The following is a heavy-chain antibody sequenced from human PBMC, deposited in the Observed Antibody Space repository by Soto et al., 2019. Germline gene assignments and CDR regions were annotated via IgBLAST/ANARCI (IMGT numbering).Heavy chain of an antibody. CDR2: ITSTSGTI. CDR3: AKLPKGTTVTS. CDR1: GFSFSNYS. V-gene: IGHV3-48*02. J-gene: IGHJ4*02. D-gene: IGHD4-17*01. Sequence: EVQLVESGGGLVQPGGSLRLSCAASGFSFSNYSTNWVRQAPGKGLEWVSYITSTSGTIYYADSVKGRFTTSRDNAKNSLYRQMNSLGDEETAVYYWAKLPKGTTVTSWGRGTPVTVSS.